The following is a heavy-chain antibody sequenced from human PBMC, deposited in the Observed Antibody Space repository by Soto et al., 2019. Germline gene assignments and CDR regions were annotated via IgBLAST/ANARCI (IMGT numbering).Heavy chain of an antibody. V-gene: IGHV4-34*01. D-gene: IGHD6-19*01. J-gene: IGHJ5*02. CDR1: GGSFSGYY. CDR3: ARLLGKAVAGTPTYNWFDP. CDR2: INHSGST. Sequence: SETLSLTXAVYGGSFSGYYWSWIRQPPGKGLEWIGEINHSGSTNYNPSLKSRVTISVDTSKNQFSLKLSSVTAADTAVYYCARLLGKAVAGTPTYNWFDPWGQGTLVTVSS.